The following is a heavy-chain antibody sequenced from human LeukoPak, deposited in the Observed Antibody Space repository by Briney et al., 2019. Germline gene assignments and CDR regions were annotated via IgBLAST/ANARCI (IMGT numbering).Heavy chain of an antibody. CDR2: IYPNNGGT. V-gene: IGHV1-2*02. J-gene: IGHJ4*02. CDR1: GYTSTGYY. CDR3: ARFSGSSNFDY. D-gene: IGHD1-26*01. Sequence: GASVKVSCKASGYTSTGYYMHWVRQAPGQELEWMGWIYPNNGGTNYAQNFQGRVTMTRDTSMSTAYMELSSLRSDDTAVYYCARFSGSSNFDYWGQGTLVTVSS.